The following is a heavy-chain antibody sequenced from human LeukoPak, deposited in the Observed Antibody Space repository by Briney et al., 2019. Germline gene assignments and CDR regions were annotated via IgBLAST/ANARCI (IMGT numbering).Heavy chain of an antibody. J-gene: IGHJ6*03. CDR2: INPSGGST. D-gene: IGHD3-3*01. CDR3: ARKFTTDNWTYYYYYMDV. CDR1: GYTFTSYY. Sequence: ASVKVSCKASGYTFTSYYMHWVRQAPGQGLEWMGIINPSGGSTSYAQKFQGRVTMTRDMSTSTAYMELRSLRSDDTAVYYCARKFTTDNWTYYYYYMDVWGKGTTVTVSS. V-gene: IGHV1-46*01.